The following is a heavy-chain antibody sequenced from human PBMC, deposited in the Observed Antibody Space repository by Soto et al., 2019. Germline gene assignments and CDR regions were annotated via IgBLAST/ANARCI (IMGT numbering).Heavy chain of an antibody. V-gene: IGHV3-74*01. D-gene: IGHD6-19*01. Sequence: GGSLRLSCAASGFTFTSYWMHWVRQAPGKGLVWVSRINSDGSSTSYADSVKGRFTISRDNAKNTLYLQMHSLRAEDTALYYCARDGYSSGWYTDYWGQGTLVTVSS. CDR2: INSDGSST. CDR3: ARDGYSSGWYTDY. CDR1: GFTFTSYW. J-gene: IGHJ4*02.